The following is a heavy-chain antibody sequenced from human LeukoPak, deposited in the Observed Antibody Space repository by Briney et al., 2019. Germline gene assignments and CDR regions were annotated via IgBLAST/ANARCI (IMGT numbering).Heavy chain of an antibody. J-gene: IGHJ4*02. CDR3: ARHIQVIVVAFFDY. CDR1: GFTFSSYA. Sequence: PGGSLRLSCAASGFTFSSYAMSWVRQPPGKGLEWIGSIYYSGSTYYNPSLKSRVTISVDTSKNQFSLKLSSVTAADTAVYYCARHIQVIVVAFFDYWSQGTLVTVSS. D-gene: IGHD3-22*01. V-gene: IGHV4-39*01. CDR2: IYYSGST.